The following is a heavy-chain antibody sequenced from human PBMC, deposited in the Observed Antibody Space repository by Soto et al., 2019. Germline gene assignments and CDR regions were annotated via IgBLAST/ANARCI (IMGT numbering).Heavy chain of an antibody. CDR1: GFTFSSYG. Sequence: GSLRLSCAASGFTFSSYGMHWVRQAPGKGLEWVAVIWYDGSNKYYADSVKGRFTISRDNSKNTLYLQMNSLRAEDTAVYYCAFDRLPAAIPFSFDSCCPGTLVTVST. CDR2: IWYDGSNK. V-gene: IGHV3-33*01. J-gene: IGHJ5*01. CDR3: AFDRLPAAIPFSFDS. D-gene: IGHD2-2*02.